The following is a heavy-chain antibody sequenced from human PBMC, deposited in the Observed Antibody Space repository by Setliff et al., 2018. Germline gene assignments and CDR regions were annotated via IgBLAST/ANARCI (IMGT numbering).Heavy chain of an antibody. D-gene: IGHD1-26*01. CDR3: ARVRENSGSYWGLNYHYYMDV. V-gene: IGHV1-69*10. CDR1: GGTFSNYA. J-gene: IGHJ6*03. Sequence: SVKVSCKASGGTFSNYAISWVRQAPGQGLEWMGGIIPILGKTNYAQKFQGRVSITTDKSTSTAYMELSSLRSEDTAMYYCARVRENSGSYWGLNYHYYMDVWGKGTTVTVSS. CDR2: IIPILGKT.